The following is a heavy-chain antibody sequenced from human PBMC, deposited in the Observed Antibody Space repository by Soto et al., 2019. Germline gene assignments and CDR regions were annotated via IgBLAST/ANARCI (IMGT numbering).Heavy chain of an antibody. J-gene: IGHJ5*02. D-gene: IGHD2-15*01. CDR1: GYTFTTHG. Sequence: QVQLVQAGAEVKKPGASVKVSCKASGYTFTTHGISWVRQVPGQGLEWMGWVRGDNGHTNYAQSIQVRFTMTTDTYKNTAYMELRSRRSDDTAVYYCAIDLGYCRSGTCYREWFDPWGQGTLVTVSS. V-gene: IGHV1-18*01. CDR3: AIDLGYCRSGTCYREWFDP. CDR2: VRGDNGHT.